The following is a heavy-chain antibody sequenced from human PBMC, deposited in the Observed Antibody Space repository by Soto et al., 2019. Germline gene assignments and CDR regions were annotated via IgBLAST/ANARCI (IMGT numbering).Heavy chain of an antibody. V-gene: IGHV3-30*04. D-gene: IGHD2-21*02. CDR2: ISYDGSNK. CDR1: GFTFSSYA. CDR3: ARGGLVTPAQYFQH. J-gene: IGHJ1*01. Sequence: GGSLRLSCAASGFTFSSYAMHWVRQAPGKGLEWVAVISYDGSNKYYADSVKGRFTISRDNSKNTLYLQMNSLRAEDTAVYYCARGGLVTPAQYFQHWGQGTLVTVSS.